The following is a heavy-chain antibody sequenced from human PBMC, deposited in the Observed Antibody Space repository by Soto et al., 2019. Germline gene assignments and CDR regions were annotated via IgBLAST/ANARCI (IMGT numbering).Heavy chain of an antibody. CDR3: ARGYCISTSCYTDYYYYGMDV. V-gene: IGHV3-11*01. CDR1: GFTFSDYY. J-gene: IGHJ6*02. Sequence: QVQLVESGGGLVKPGGSLRLSCAASGFTFSDYYMSWIRQAPGKGLEWVSYISSSGSTIYYADSVKGRFTISRDNAKNSLYLQMNSLRAEDTAVYYCARGYCISTSCYTDYYYYGMDVWGQGTTVTVSS. D-gene: IGHD2-2*02. CDR2: ISSSGSTI.